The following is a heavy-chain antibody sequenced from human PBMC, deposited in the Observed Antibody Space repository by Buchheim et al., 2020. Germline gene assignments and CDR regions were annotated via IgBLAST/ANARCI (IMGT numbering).Heavy chain of an antibody. CDR1: GFTFSSYS. D-gene: IGHD6-19*01. CDR2: ISSSSSYI. Sequence: EVQLVESGGGLVKPGGSLRLSCAASGFTFSSYSMNWVRQAPGKGLEWVSSISSSSSYIYYADSVKGRFTISRDNAKNSLHLQMNSLRAEDTAVYYCARGTNSLYSSGWYRENYYYYGMDVWGQGTT. CDR3: ARGTNSLYSSGWYRENYYYYGMDV. V-gene: IGHV3-21*01. J-gene: IGHJ6*02.